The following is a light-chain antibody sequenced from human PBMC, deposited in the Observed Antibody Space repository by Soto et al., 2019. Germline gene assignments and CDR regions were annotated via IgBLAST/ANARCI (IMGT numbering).Light chain of an antibody. Sequence: QLVLTQPASVSGSPGQSITIFCTGTSSDVGAYKFVSWYRHHPGRAPQVMIYEVTNRPSGVSSRFSGSKSGNTASLTISGLQPEDEGDYYCSSYSSTSTPWVFGGGTQLTVL. J-gene: IGLJ3*02. CDR1: SSDVGAYKF. CDR2: EVT. V-gene: IGLV2-14*01. CDR3: SSYSSTSTPWV.